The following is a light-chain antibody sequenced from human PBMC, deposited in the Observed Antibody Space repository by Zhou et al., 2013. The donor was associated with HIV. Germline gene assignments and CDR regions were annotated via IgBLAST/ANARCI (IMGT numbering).Light chain of an antibody. CDR1: QSISSY. J-gene: IGKJ3*01. V-gene: IGKV1-39*01. CDR2: AAS. CDR3: QQSYSTLFT. Sequence: DIRMTQSPSSLSASVGDRVTITCRASQSISSYLNWYQQKPGKAPKLLIYAASNLQSGVPSRFSGSGSGTDFTLTISSLQPEDFATYYCQQSYSTLFTFGPGTKVDIK.